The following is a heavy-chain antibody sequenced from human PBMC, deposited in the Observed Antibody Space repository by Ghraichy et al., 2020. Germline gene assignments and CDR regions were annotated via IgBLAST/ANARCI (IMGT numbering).Heavy chain of an antibody. V-gene: IGHV5-51*01. Sequence: GESLNISCKGSGYSFTSYWIGWVRQMPGKGLEWMGIIYPGDSDTRYSPSFQGQVTISADKSISTAYLQWSSLKASDTAMYYCATPMLGYCSGGSCKTPARWGQGTLVTVSS. CDR3: ATPMLGYCSGGSCKTPAR. CDR1: GYSFTSYW. J-gene: IGHJ4*02. D-gene: IGHD2-15*01. CDR2: IYPGDSDT.